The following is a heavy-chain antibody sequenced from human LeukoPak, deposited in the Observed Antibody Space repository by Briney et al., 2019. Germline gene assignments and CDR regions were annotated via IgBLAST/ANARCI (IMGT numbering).Heavy chain of an antibody. Sequence: GGSLRLSCAASGFTFSTYWMSWVRQAPGKGLEWVANIKQDGSEKYYVDSVKGRFTISRDNAKNSLYLQMNSLRAEDTAVYYCANFKASLSKGIGFDYWGQGTLVTVSS. CDR3: ANFKASLSKGIGFDY. CDR2: IKQDGSEK. CDR1: GFTFSTYW. J-gene: IGHJ4*02. D-gene: IGHD3-10*01. V-gene: IGHV3-7*03.